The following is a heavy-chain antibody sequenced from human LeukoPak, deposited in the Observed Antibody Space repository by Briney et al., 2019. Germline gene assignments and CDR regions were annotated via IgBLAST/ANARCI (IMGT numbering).Heavy chain of an antibody. Sequence: PSETLSLTCTVSGYSISSGYYWGWIRQPPGKGLEWIGSIYHSGSTYYNPSLKSRVTISVDTSKNQFSLKLSSVTAADTAVYYCAREWESSGYPLGYWGQGTLVTVSS. V-gene: IGHV4-38-2*02. D-gene: IGHD3-22*01. CDR3: AREWESSGYPLGY. CDR1: GYSISSGYY. J-gene: IGHJ4*02. CDR2: IYHSGST.